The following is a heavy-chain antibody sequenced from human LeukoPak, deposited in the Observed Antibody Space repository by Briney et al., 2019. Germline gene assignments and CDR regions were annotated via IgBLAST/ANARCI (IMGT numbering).Heavy chain of an antibody. D-gene: IGHD1-14*01. V-gene: IGHV3-74*01. J-gene: IGHJ4*02. Sequence: PGGSLRLSCAASGFTFSSYWMHWVRQVPGKGLVWVSRINPGGSSTAYADSVKGRFTISRDNAKNTLYLQTDSLRAEDTAIYYCARSNQADDYWGQGTLVTVSS. CDR1: GFTFSSYW. CDR3: ARSNQADDY. CDR2: INPGGSST.